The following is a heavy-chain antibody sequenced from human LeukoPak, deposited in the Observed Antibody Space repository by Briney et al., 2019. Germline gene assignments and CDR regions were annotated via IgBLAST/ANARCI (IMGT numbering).Heavy chain of an antibody. CDR1: GGSISSSSYY. CDR3: ARGYNWFDP. Sequence: SETLSFTCTVSGGSISSSSYYWGWIRQPPGKGLEWIGSIYYSGSTYYNPSLKSRVTISVDTSKNQFSLKLSSVTAADTAVYYCARGYNWFDPWGQGTLVTVSS. J-gene: IGHJ5*02. CDR2: IYYSGST. V-gene: IGHV4-39*07.